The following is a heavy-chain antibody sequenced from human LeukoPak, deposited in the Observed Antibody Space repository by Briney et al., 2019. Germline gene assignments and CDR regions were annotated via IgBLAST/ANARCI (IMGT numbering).Heavy chain of an antibody. J-gene: IGHJ4*02. CDR2: IYSGGST. CDR1: GFTVSSYY. CDR3: ARGRGYSYGKFDY. D-gene: IGHD5-18*01. V-gene: IGHV3-66*01. Sequence: TGGSLRLSCAASGFTVSSYYMSWVRQAPGKGLEWVSVIYSGGSTYYADSVKGRFTISRDNSKNTLYLQMNSLRAEDTAVYYCARGRGYSYGKFDYWGQGTLVTVSS.